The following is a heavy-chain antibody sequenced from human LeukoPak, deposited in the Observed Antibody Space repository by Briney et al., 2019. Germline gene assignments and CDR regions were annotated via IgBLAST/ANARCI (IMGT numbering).Heavy chain of an antibody. V-gene: IGHV4-61*02. CDR3: ASGPTTGYYYYMDV. Sequence: SETLSLTCTVSGGSISSGSYYWNWIRQPAGKGLEWIGRINTSGSTNYNPSLKSRVTISVDTSKNQFSLKLSSVTAADTAVYHCASGPTTGYYYYMDVWGKGTTVTVSS. CDR1: GGSISSGSYY. J-gene: IGHJ6*03. D-gene: IGHD1-1*01. CDR2: INTSGST.